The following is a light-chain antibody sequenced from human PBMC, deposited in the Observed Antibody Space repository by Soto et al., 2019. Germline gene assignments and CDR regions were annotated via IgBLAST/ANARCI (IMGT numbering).Light chain of an antibody. CDR1: QSINNY. Sequence: EIVLTQSPVTLSLSPGERATLSCRASQSINNYLAWYQQKPGQPPRLLIYDASNRATAIPVRFSGSGSGTDFTLTIISLEPADSAVYDCQYRDIWTPGATFGGGTKVEIK. V-gene: IGKV3-11*01. CDR3: QYRDIWTPGAT. CDR2: DAS. J-gene: IGKJ4*01.